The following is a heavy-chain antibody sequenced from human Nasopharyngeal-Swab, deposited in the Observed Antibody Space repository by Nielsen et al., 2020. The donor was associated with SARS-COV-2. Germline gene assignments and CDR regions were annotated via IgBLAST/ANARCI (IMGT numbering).Heavy chain of an antibody. Sequence: SETLSLTCAVYGGSFRGYYWTWIRQPPGKGLEWIGEIYHSGSTNYNPSLKSRVTISVDTSKNQFSLKLSSVTAADTAVYFCARGRGVTGTTPTYYFDYWGQGTLVTVSS. V-gene: IGHV4-34*01. J-gene: IGHJ4*02. D-gene: IGHD1-7*01. CDR2: IYHSGST. CDR1: GGSFRGYY. CDR3: ARGRGVTGTTPTYYFDY.